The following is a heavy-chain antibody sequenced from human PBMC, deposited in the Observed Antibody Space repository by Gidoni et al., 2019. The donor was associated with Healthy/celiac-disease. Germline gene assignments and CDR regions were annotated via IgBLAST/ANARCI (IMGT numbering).Heavy chain of an antibody. D-gene: IGHD1-26*01. J-gene: IGHJ4*02. Sequence: QVQLVESGGGVVQPGRSLRLSCAASGFTFSSYGVHWVRQAPGKGLEWVAVIWSDGSNKYYADSVKGRFTISRDNSKNTLYLQMNSLRAEDTAVYYCARDGSGSYYLGYYFDYWGQGTLVTVSS. V-gene: IGHV3-33*01. CDR3: ARDGSGSYYLGYYFDY. CDR2: IWSDGSNK. CDR1: GFTFSSYG.